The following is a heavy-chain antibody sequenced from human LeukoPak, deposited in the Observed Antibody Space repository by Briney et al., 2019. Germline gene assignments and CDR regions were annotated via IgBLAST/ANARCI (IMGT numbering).Heavy chain of an antibody. V-gene: IGHV4-59*11. CDR3: ARGGDIVVVPADNWFDP. D-gene: IGHD2-2*01. Sequence: SETLSLTCTVSGGSISSHYWSWIRQPPGKGLEWIGYIYYSGSTNYNPSLKSRVTISVDTSKNQFSLKLSSVTAADTAVYYCARGGDIVVVPADNWFDPWGQGTLVTVSS. CDR1: GGSISSHY. J-gene: IGHJ5*02. CDR2: IYYSGST.